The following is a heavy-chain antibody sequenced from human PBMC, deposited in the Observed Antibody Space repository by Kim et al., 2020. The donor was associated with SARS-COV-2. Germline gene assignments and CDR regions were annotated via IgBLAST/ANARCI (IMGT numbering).Heavy chain of an antibody. D-gene: IGHD3-10*01. CDR3: ARDFRPYGSGSYYHERPKDAFDI. J-gene: IGHJ3*02. V-gene: IGHV4-4*02. CDR1: GGSISSSNW. Sequence: SETLSLTCAVSGGSISSSNWWSWVRQPPGKGLEWIGEIYHSGSTNYNPSLKSRVTISVDKSKNQFSLKLSSVTAADTAVYYCARDFRPYGSGSYYHERPKDAFDIWGQGTMVTVSS. CDR2: IYHSGST.